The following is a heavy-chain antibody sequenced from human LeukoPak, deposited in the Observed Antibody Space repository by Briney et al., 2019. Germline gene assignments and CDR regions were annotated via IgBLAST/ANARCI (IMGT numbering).Heavy chain of an antibody. CDR1: GFTFDDYG. J-gene: IGHJ4*02. CDR2: INWNGGST. V-gene: IGHV3-20*04. CDR3: VRARSSNWYGGFDY. Sequence: RTGGSLRLSCAASGFTFDDYGMSWVRQAPGKGLEWVSGINWNGGSTGYADSVKGRFTISRDNAKNSLYLQMNTLRAEDTALYYCVRARSSNWYGGFDYWGQGTLVTVSS. D-gene: IGHD6-13*01.